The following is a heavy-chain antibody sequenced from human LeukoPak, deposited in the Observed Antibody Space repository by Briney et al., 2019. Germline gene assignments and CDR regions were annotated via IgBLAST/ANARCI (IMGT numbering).Heavy chain of an antibody. CDR2: ISSSSSTI. CDR3: ARERDCSGGSCHRLFDY. CDR1: GFTFSSYS. J-gene: IGHJ4*02. V-gene: IGHV3-48*04. Sequence: GGSLRLSCAASGFTFSSYSMNWVRQAPGKGLEWVSYISSSSSTIYYADSVKGRFTISRDNAKNSLYLQMNSLRAEDTAVYYCARERDCSGGSCHRLFDYWGQGTLVTVSS. D-gene: IGHD2-15*01.